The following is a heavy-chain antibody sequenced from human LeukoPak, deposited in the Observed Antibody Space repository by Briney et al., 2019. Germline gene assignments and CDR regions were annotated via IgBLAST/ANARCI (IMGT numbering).Heavy chain of an antibody. CDR3: ARAGDCSSTSCYIVH. Sequence: ASVKVSCKASGYTFTSYGISWVRQAPGQGLEWMGWISAYNGNTNYAQKLQGRVTMTTDTSTSTAYMELRSLRSDDTAVYYCARAGDCSSTSCYIVHWGQGTPVAVSS. D-gene: IGHD2-2*02. CDR2: ISAYNGNT. CDR1: GYTFTSYG. J-gene: IGHJ4*02. V-gene: IGHV1-18*01.